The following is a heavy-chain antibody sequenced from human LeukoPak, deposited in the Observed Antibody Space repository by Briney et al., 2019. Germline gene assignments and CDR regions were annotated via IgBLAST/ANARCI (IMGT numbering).Heavy chain of an antibody. J-gene: IGHJ5*02. CDR3: ARDAEIVVVVAATDGWFDP. D-gene: IGHD2-15*01. CDR1: GYTFTSYG. Sequence: ASVKVACQASGYTFTSYGISWVRQAPGQGLEWMGWISAYNSNTNYVQKLQGRVTMTTDTSTSTAYMELRSMRSDDTAVYYCARDAEIVVVVAATDGWFDPWGQGTLVTVSS. V-gene: IGHV1-18*04. CDR2: ISAYNSNT.